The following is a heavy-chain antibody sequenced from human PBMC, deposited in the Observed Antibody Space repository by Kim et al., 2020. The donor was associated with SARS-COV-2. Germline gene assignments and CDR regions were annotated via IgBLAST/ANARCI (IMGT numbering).Heavy chain of an antibody. V-gene: IGHV1-46*01. Sequence: ASVKVSCKASGYTFTSYYMHWVRQAPGQGLEWMGIINPSGGSTSYAQKFQGRVTMTRDTSTSTVYMELSSLRSEDTAVYYCARDCSRGVPANDYFDYWGQGTLVTVSS. CDR2: INPSGGST. CDR3: ARDCSRGVPANDYFDY. CDR1: GYTFTSYY. J-gene: IGHJ4*02. D-gene: IGHD3-10*01.